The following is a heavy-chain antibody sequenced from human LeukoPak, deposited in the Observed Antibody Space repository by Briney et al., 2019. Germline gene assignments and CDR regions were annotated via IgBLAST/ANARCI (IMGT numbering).Heavy chain of an antibody. V-gene: IGHV1-69*04. CDR2: IIPILGIA. CDR1: GGTFSSYA. J-gene: IGHJ4*02. D-gene: IGHD3-22*01. Sequence: ASVKVSCKASGGTFSSYAISWVRQAPGQGLEWMGRIIPILGIADYAQKFQGRVTITADKSTSTAYMELSSLRSEDTAVYYCARDGATYYYDSSGYYPDYWGQGTLVTVSS. CDR3: ARDGATYYYDSSGYYPDY.